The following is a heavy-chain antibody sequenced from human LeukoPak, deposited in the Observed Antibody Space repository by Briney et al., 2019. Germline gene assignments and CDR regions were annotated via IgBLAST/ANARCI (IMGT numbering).Heavy chain of an antibody. V-gene: IGHV4-4*02. J-gene: IGHJ6*03. CDR3: ARDRGSHYYYYYMDV. CDR1: GDSISSSNW. D-gene: IGHD2-15*01. Sequence: PSGTLSLTCAVSGDSISSSNWWSWVRQPPGKGLEWIGEIYHSGSTNYNPSLKSRVTISVDKSKNQFSLKLSSVTAADTAVYYCARDRGSHYYYYYMDVWGKGTTVTVSS. CDR2: IYHSGST.